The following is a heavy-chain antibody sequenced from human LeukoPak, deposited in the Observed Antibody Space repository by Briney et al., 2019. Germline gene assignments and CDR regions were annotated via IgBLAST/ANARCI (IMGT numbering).Heavy chain of an antibody. J-gene: IGHJ3*01. V-gene: IGHV2-5*02. Sequence: SGPTLVNPTETLTLTCTFSGFSLRTSGVGMGWIRQPPGKALEWLALIYWDDVKRYSPSLTSRLTITKDTSKNQVVLTMTNMDPVDTATYYCAHRDLYCSSASCYSADAFDLWGQGTMVTVSS. CDR1: GFSLRTSGVG. CDR2: IYWDDVK. D-gene: IGHD2-2*02. CDR3: AHRDLYCSSASCYSADAFDL.